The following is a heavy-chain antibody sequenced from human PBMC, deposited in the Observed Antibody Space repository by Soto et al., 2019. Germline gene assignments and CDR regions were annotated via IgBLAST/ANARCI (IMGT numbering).Heavy chain of an antibody. D-gene: IGHD6-13*01. CDR1: GYTFTSYG. Sequence: ASVKVSCKASGYTFTSYGISWVRQAPGQGLEWMGWISAYNGNTNYAQKLQGRVTMTTDTSTSTAYMELRSLRSDATAVYYCAREEAAAGDDAFDIWGQGTMVTVSS. J-gene: IGHJ3*02. V-gene: IGHV1-18*01. CDR3: AREEAAAGDDAFDI. CDR2: ISAYNGNT.